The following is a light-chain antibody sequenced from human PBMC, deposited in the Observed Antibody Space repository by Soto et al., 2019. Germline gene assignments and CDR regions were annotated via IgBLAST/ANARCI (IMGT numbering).Light chain of an antibody. V-gene: IGKV3-20*01. CDR2: GAS. J-gene: IGKJ1*01. CDR3: QQYAGSPRT. CDR1: QSVSNNY. Sequence: EIVLTQSPVTLSLSPGERAALSCRASQSVSNNYLAWYQQKPGQAPRLLIYGASSRATGIPDRVSGSGSGTDFTLTISGLEPEDFAVYFCQQYAGSPRTFGQGTKV.